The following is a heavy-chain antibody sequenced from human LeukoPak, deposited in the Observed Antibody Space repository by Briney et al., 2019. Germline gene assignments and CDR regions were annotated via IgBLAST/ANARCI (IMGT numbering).Heavy chain of an antibody. Sequence: GASVKVSCTVSGSSLSELSLYWVRQAPGKGLEWMGGFDVIDSETFYAQKFQGRVTMTEDSSTDTAYMELRSLTSDHTALYYCAAGRPYSLLDYWGQGTLVTVSS. D-gene: IGHD5-18*01. CDR1: GSSLSELS. J-gene: IGHJ4*02. V-gene: IGHV1-24*01. CDR2: FDVIDSET. CDR3: AAGRPYSLLDY.